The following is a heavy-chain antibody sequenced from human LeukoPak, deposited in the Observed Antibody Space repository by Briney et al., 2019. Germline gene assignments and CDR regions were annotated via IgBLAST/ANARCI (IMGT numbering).Heavy chain of an antibody. D-gene: IGHD3-10*02. CDR2: ISRRSTYI. Sequence: GGSLRLSCAASGFTFSSYAMRWVRQAPGEGLEGVSSISRRSTYIYYADSGKGRFTIGRDKDKNSLYLQMNSLRAEHTAVYYCAHLPSSCTGLLDYWGQGTLVTVSS. V-gene: IGHV3-21*01. CDR3: AHLPSSCTGLLDY. CDR1: GFTFSSYA. J-gene: IGHJ4*02.